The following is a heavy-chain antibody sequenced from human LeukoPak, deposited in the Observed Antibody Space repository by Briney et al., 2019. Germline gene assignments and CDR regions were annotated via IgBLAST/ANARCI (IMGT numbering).Heavy chain of an antibody. CDR2: VNYRGSP. D-gene: IGHD3-16*01. V-gene: IGHV4-34*01. J-gene: IGHJ6*02. Sequence: SETLSLTCDVPGGSFSGYLWSWIRQSPGKGLEWIGGVNYRGSPNYNPSLESRVTISVDTSKNQLSLKLTSVTAADTALYYCSRSGLTGMREYERADYYYYGMDLWGQGTAVTVFS. CDR3: SRSGLTGMREYERADYYYYGMDL. CDR1: GGSFSGYL.